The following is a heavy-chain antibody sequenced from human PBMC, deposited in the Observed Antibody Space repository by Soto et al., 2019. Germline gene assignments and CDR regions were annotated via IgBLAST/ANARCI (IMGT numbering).Heavy chain of an antibody. CDR3: AKDLSGWFYDY. J-gene: IGHJ4*02. CDR1: GYTFTIYG. CDR2: ISAYNGNT. V-gene: IGHV1-18*01. D-gene: IGHD6-19*01. Sequence: ASVKVSCKASGYTFTIYGISWVRQAPGQGLEWMGWISAYNGNTNYAQKLQGRVTMTTDTSTSTAYMELRSLRSDDTAVYYCAKDLSGWFYDYWGQGTLVTVSS.